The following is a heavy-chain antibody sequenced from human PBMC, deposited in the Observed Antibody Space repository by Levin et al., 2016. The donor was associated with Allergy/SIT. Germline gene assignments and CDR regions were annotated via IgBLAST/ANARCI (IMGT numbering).Heavy chain of an antibody. J-gene: IGHJ4*02. CDR3: ARAPYYYDSSGYYLFPRGPFDY. D-gene: IGHD3-22*01. V-gene: IGHV1-69*01. Sequence: WVRQAPGQGLEWMGGIIPIFGTANYAQKFQGRVTITADESTSTAYMELSSLRSEDTAVYYCARAPYYYDSSGYYLFPRGPFDYWGQGTLVTVSS. CDR2: IIPIFGTA.